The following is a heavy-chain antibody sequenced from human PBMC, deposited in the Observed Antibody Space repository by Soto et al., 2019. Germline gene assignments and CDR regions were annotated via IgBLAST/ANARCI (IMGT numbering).Heavy chain of an antibody. CDR1: GFTFSSYA. CDR3: AKFGKSSGYSPPPPHDY. D-gene: IGHD3-22*01. CDR2: ISGSGGST. V-gene: IGHV3-23*01. Sequence: GGSLRLSCAASGFTFSSYAMSWVRQAPGKGLEWVSAISGSGGSTYYADSVKGRFTISRDNSKNTLYLQMNSLRAEDTAVYYCAKFGKSSGYSPPPPHDYWGQGTLVTVSS. J-gene: IGHJ4*02.